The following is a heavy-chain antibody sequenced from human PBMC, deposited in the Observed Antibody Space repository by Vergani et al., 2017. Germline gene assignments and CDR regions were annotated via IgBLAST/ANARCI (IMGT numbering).Heavy chain of an antibody. D-gene: IGHD2-8*01. J-gene: IGHJ4*02. CDR3: ARQSRDVFCTNGVCPLGY. Sequence: EVQLLESGGGLAQPGGSLRLSCAASGFTFSSYWMSWVRQAPGKGLEWVANIKQDGSEKYYVDSVKGRFTISRDNAKNSLYLQMNSLRAEDTAVYYCARQSRDVFCTNGVCPLGYWGQGALVTVSS. V-gene: IGHV3-7*01. CDR2: IKQDGSEK. CDR1: GFTFSSYW.